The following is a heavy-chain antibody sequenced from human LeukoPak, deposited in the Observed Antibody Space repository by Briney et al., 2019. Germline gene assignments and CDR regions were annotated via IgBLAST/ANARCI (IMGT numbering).Heavy chain of an antibody. J-gene: IGHJ3*02. CDR1: GGTVSSYA. D-gene: IGHD3-10*01. V-gene: IGHV1-69*05. CDR2: IIPIFGTA. Sequence: ASVKVSCKASGGTVSSYAISWVRQAPGQGREWMGRIIPIFGTANYAQKLQGRGTITTDESTSTGCMELSSLSSEDTAVYYCARDQMGGYYGSGTVVTFDIWGQGTMVTVSS. CDR3: ARDQMGGYYGSGTVVTFDI.